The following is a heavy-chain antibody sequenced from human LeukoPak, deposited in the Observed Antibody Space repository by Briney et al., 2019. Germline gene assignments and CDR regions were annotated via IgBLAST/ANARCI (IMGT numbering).Heavy chain of an antibody. Sequence: PSETLSLTCAVYGGSFSGYYWSWIRQPPGKGPEWIGEINHSGSTNYNPSLKSRVTISVDTSKNQFSLKLSSVTAADTAVYYCARGEAVAGLDYWGQGTLVTVSS. CDR3: ARGEAVAGLDY. D-gene: IGHD6-19*01. V-gene: IGHV4-34*01. CDR2: INHSGST. CDR1: GGSFSGYY. J-gene: IGHJ4*02.